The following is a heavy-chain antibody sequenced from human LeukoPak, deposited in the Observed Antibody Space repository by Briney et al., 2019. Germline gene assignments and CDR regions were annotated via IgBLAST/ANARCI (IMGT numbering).Heavy chain of an antibody. J-gene: IGHJ4*02. CDR3: ARSGYSYGEGFDY. V-gene: IGHV4-38-2*01. Sequence: SETLSLTCAVSGYSISTGYYWGFIRQPPGKGLEWIGSIYHSGSTYYNPSLKSRVTISVDTSKNQFSLKLSSVTAADTAVYYCARSGYSYGEGFDYWGQGTLVTVSS. CDR2: IYHSGST. CDR1: GYSISTGYY. D-gene: IGHD5-18*01.